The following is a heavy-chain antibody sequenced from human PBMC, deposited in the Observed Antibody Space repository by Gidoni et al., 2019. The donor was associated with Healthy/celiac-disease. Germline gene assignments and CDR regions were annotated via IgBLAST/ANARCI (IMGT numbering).Heavy chain of an antibody. J-gene: IGHJ5*02. V-gene: IGHV4-31*03. CDR3: ARRGSGDWFDP. CDR2: NYSSGST. Sequence: QPQESGPGLVKPSQTLSPTCTVSGASLSSGGYYWSWIRQHPGKGLEWIGYNYSSGSTYYNPSLKSRVTISVDTSKNQFSLKLSSVTAADTAVYYCARRGSGDWFDPWGQGTLVTVSS. D-gene: IGHD1-26*01. CDR1: GASLSSGGYY.